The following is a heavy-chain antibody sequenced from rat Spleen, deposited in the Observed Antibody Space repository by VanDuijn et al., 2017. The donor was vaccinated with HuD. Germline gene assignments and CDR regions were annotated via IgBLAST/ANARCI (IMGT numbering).Heavy chain of an antibody. V-gene: IGHV5-58*01. CDR2: ITNTDGGST. CDR3: ARENFETTFAY. D-gene: IGHD1-10*01. CDR1: GFTFSDYY. Sequence: EVQLVESGGGLVQPGNSLKLSCAASGFTFSDYYMAWIRQAPGKGLEWVASITNTDGGSTYYPDSVKGRFTISRDNAENTVYLQMNSLRSEDTATYYCARENFETTFAYWGQGTLVTVSS. J-gene: IGHJ3*01.